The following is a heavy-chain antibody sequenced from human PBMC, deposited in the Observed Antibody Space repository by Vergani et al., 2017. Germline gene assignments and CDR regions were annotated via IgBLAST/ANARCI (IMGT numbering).Heavy chain of an antibody. CDR2: ISGSGGST. J-gene: IGHJ5*02. V-gene: IGHV3-23*01. CDR1: GFTFNHYA. D-gene: IGHD2/OR15-2a*01. Sequence: EVQLLESGGDLVQPGGSLRLSCAASGFTFNHYAMNWVRQAPGKGLEWVSGISGSGGSTYYAGSVKGRFTISRDSSKSTMYLQMNSLRDEDTGVYYCASDLRLLHTRCDPRAQGNLVTVS. CDR3: ASDLRLLHTRCDP.